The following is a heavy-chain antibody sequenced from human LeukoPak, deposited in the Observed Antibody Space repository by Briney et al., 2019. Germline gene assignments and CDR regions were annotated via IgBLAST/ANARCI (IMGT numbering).Heavy chain of an antibody. Sequence: ASVKVSCKASGYTFTSYAMNWVRQAPGQGLEWMGWINPNSGGTNYAQKFQGRVTMTRDTSISTAYMELSRLRSDDTAVYYCASEVGALDYWGQGTLVTVSS. V-gene: IGHV1-2*02. CDR2: INPNSGGT. CDR1: GYTFTSYA. CDR3: ASEVGALDY. D-gene: IGHD1-26*01. J-gene: IGHJ4*02.